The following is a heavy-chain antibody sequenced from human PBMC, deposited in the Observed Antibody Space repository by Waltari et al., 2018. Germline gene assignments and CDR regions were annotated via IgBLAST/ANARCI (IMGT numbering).Heavy chain of an antibody. D-gene: IGHD5-12*01. CDR2: INAGNGNT. CDR3: ARDGDGYILFDY. CDR1: GYTFTSYA. Sequence: QVQLVQSGAEVKKPGASVKVSCKASGYTFTSYAMNWVRQAPGQRLEWMGWINAGNGNTKYSQKFQGRVTITRDTSASTAYMELSSLRSEDTAVYYCARDGDGYILFDYWGQGTLVTVSS. J-gene: IGHJ4*02. V-gene: IGHV1-3*01.